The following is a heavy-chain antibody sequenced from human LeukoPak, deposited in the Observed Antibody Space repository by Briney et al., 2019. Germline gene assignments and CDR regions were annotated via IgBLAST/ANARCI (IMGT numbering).Heavy chain of an antibody. Sequence: GGSLRLSCAASGFTMSHYGVSWVRQAPGKGLEWISGIRSAVETTHYADSVKGRFIISRDNSKNALSLQLNSLRPEDTALYYCARHFCTGLDCSLFDSWGQGTLVTVSS. CDR1: GFTMSHYG. D-gene: IGHD3/OR15-3a*01. CDR2: IRSAVETT. J-gene: IGHJ4*02. V-gene: IGHV3-23*01. CDR3: ARHFCTGLDCSLFDS.